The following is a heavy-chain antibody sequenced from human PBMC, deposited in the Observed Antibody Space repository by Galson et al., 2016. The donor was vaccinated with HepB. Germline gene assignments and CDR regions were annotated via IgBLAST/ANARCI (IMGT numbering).Heavy chain of an antibody. J-gene: IGHJ4*02. CDR1: GFTFTTSA. CDR3: AAGTSYYNFH. D-gene: IGHD2/OR15-2a*01. CDR2: IAVGSGNT. Sequence: SVKVSCKASGFTFTTSAVQWVRQTRGQRLEWIGWIAVGSGNTKYSQKFQERVTLTGDMTPSTTYMELSSLRSEDTAVYYCAAGTSYYNFHWGQVTLVTVSS. V-gene: IGHV1-58*01.